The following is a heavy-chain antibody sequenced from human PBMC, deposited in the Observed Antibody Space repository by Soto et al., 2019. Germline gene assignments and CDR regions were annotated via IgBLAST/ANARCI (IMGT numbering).Heavy chain of an antibody. J-gene: IGHJ4*02. D-gene: IGHD5-18*01. Sequence: QVQLVQSGAEVRKPGSSVQVSCKASGGTFYTYTFSWVRQAPGQGLEWMGSITPIYPTTNYAKKFQGSLTVTADGSTNTAYMELNSLTAEDTAVYYCARIPRYSFPTSDVLDSWGQGTLVTVSS. CDR2: ITPIYPTT. V-gene: IGHV1-69*15. CDR3: ARIPRYSFPTSDVLDS. CDR1: GGTFYTYT.